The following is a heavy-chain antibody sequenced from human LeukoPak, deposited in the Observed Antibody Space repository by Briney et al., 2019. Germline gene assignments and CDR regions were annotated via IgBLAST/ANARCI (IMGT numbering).Heavy chain of an antibody. CDR3: ARGATSAWFDP. Sequence: PGGSLRLSCAASGFTFGSYGMHWVRQAPGKGLEWVAVIWYDGSNKYYADSVKGRFTISRDNSKNTLYLQMNSLRAEDTAVYYCARGATSAWFDPWGQGTLVTVSS. V-gene: IGHV3-33*01. D-gene: IGHD5-12*01. J-gene: IGHJ5*02. CDR2: IWYDGSNK. CDR1: GFTFGSYG.